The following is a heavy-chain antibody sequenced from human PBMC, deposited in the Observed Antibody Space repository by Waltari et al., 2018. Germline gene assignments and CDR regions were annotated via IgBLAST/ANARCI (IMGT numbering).Heavy chain of an antibody. CDR2: IIPIFGTA. D-gene: IGHD3-22*01. CDR3: ARAGGQIYDSSGYYLDY. Sequence: QVQLVQSGAEVKKPGSSVKVSCKASGGTFSSYAIRWVRQAPGQGLEWMGGIIPIFGTANYAQKFQGRVTITADESTSTAYMELSSLRSEDTAVYYCARAGGQIYDSSGYYLDYWGQGTLVTVSS. V-gene: IGHV1-69*12. CDR1: GGTFSSYA. J-gene: IGHJ4*02.